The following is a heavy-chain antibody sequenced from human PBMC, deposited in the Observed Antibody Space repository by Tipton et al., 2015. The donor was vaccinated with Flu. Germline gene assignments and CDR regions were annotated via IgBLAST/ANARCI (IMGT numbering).Heavy chain of an antibody. J-gene: IGHJ4*02. CDR1: GGSISSYY. Sequence: TLSLTCTISGGSISSYYWSWIRQPPGKGLEWIGSTYYSGSTYYNPSLKSRVTISVDTSKNQFSLKLSSVTAADTAVYYCARGKGDFDYWGQGTLVTVSS. V-gene: IGHV4-39*07. CDR3: ARGKGDFDY. CDR2: TYYSGST.